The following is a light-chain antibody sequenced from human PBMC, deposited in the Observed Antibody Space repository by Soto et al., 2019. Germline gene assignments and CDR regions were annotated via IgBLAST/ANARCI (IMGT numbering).Light chain of an antibody. J-gene: IGKJ1*01. V-gene: IGKV3-20*01. Sequence: EIVLTQSPGTLSLSPGERATLSCRASQSVSSSNLAWYQQKPGQAPRLLIYGASSRDTGIPDRFSGSGSWTDFTLTISSLESDDFAVAYCQLYGSTPRTFGQGTKVEIK. CDR1: QSVSSSN. CDR3: QLYGSTPRT. CDR2: GAS.